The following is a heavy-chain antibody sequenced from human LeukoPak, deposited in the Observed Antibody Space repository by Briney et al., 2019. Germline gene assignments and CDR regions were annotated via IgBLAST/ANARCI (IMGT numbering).Heavy chain of an antibody. J-gene: IGHJ4*02. V-gene: IGHV4-34*01. CDR2: INHSGST. Sequence: SETLSLTCAVYGGSFSGYYWSWIRQPPGKGLEWIGEINHSGSTNYNPSLKSRVTISVDTSKNQFSLKLSSVTAADTAVYYCASLIAHDYWGQGTLVTVSS. CDR1: GGSFSGYY. CDR3: ASLIAHDY. D-gene: IGHD2-15*01.